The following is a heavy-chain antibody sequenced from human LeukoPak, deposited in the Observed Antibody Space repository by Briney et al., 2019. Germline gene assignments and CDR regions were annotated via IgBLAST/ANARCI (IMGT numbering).Heavy chain of an antibody. Sequence: PGGSLRLSCAASGFTFSSYSMNWVRQAPGKGLEWASSISSSGSYIYYADSVKGRFTISRDNAKNSLYLQMNSLRAEDTAVYYCARESQGYCSSTSCYALGAFDIWGQGTMVTVSS. J-gene: IGHJ3*02. CDR1: GFTFSSYS. CDR2: ISSSGSYI. D-gene: IGHD2-2*01. CDR3: ARESQGYCSSTSCYALGAFDI. V-gene: IGHV3-21*01.